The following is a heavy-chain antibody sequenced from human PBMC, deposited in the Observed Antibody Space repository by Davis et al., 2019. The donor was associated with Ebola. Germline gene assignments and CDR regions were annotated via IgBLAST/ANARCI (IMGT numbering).Heavy chain of an antibody. CDR3: ARDKPSGSYSSDY. V-gene: IGHV1-2*02. J-gene: IGHJ4*02. D-gene: IGHD1-26*01. Sequence: ASVKVSCKASGYTFTGYYIQWVRQAPGQGLEWMGWINPNTGATNFGHKFQGRVTLTRDTSITTAYMELSRLTSDDTAVYYCARDKPSGSYSSDYWGQGTLVTVSS. CDR1: GYTFTGYY. CDR2: INPNTGAT.